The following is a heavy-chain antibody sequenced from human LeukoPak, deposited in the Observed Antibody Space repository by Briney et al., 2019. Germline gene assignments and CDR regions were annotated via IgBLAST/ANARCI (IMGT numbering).Heavy chain of an antibody. V-gene: IGHV1-69*05. J-gene: IGHJ4*02. CDR1: GGTFSSYA. Sequence: SVKVSCKASGGTFSSYAISWVRQAPGQGLEWMGGIIPIFGTANYAQKFQGRVTITTDESTSTAYMELSSLRSEDTAVYYCASGGGERGPIDYWGQGTLATVSS. CDR3: ASGGGERGPIDY. CDR2: IIPIFGTA. D-gene: IGHD2-21*01.